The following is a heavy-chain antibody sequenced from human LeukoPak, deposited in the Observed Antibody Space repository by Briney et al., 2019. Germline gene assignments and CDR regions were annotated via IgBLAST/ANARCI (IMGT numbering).Heavy chain of an antibody. J-gene: IGHJ4*02. CDR3: TRGAGWLIDY. D-gene: IGHD3-16*01. CDR2: FHNSGTS. CDR1: DNSISDYY. V-gene: IGHV4-59*01. Sequence: SETLSLTCTVSDNSISDYYRGWIRQPPGKGLEWIGYFHNSGTSTYNPSLKSRVTISADTSKNQFSLKLNSLTTADTAVYYCTRGAGWLIDYWGQGILVTVSS.